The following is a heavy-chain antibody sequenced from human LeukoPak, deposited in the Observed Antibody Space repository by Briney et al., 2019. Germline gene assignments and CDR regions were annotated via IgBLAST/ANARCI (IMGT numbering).Heavy chain of an antibody. V-gene: IGHV3-23*01. CDR2: ISGGTST. Sequence: GGSLRLSCAASGFTFSTFAMSWVRQAPGKGLEWVSTISGGTSTYFADSVKGRFTISRDNSKNTLYLQMNSLRAEDTAVYYCAKDPEQLIGYCSGGTCSLRYWGQGTLVTVSS. J-gene: IGHJ4*02. CDR1: GFTFSTFA. D-gene: IGHD2-15*01. CDR3: AKDPEQLIGYCSGGTCSLRY.